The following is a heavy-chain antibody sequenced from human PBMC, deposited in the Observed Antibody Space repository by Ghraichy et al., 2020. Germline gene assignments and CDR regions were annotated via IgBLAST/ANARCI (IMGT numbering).Heavy chain of an antibody. CDR2: INTNGAAT. J-gene: IGHJ6*02. V-gene: IGHV3-23*01. D-gene: IGHD4-17*01. CDR1: GFTFSTYA. Sequence: GESLNISCAASGFTFSTYAMSWVRQAPGEGLEWVSVINTNGAATYYADSVKGRFTISRDNSKNTLYMQMNSLRDEDTAVYYCARRVTTATIGMDVWGQGTSVTVSS. CDR3: ARRVTTATIGMDV.